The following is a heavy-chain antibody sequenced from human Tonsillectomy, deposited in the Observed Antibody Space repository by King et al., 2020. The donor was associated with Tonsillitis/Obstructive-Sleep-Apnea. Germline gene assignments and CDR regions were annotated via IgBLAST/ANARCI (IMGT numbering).Heavy chain of an antibody. Sequence: VQLVESGGGLVKPGGSLRLSCAASGFTFSSYSMNWVRQAPGKGLEWVSSISSSSSYISYADSVKGRFTISRDNAKNSLYLQMNSLRAEDTAVYYCARDRLRAAAGTGYWGQGTLVTVSS. V-gene: IGHV3-21*01. CDR2: ISSSSSYI. CDR1: GFTFSSYS. J-gene: IGHJ4*02. D-gene: IGHD6-13*01. CDR3: ARDRLRAAAGTGY.